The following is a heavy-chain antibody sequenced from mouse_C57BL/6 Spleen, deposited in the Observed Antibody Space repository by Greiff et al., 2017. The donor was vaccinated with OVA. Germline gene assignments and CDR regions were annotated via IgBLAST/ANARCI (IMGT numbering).Heavy chain of an antibody. D-gene: IGHD2-1*01. CDR1: GFSLTSYG. CDR3: ARPLYGNYSEPSVYYAMDY. V-gene: IGHV2-2*01. Sequence: VQLQQSGPGLVQPSQCLSLSCTVSGFSLTSYGVHWVRQSPGKGLEWLGVIWSGGSTDYTADFISRMSISKDNSKSKVYFKRNSLQADDTAIYYCARPLYGNYSEPSVYYAMDYWGQGTSVTVSS. CDR2: IWSGGST. J-gene: IGHJ4*01.